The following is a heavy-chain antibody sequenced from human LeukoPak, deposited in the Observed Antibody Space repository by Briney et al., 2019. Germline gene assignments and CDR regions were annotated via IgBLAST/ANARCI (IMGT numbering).Heavy chain of an antibody. CDR1: GFTFSSYA. V-gene: IGHV3-30*01. Sequence: SGGSRRLSCAASGFTFSSYAMHWVRQAPGKGLEWVAVISYDGSNKYYAGSVKGRFTISRDNSKNTLYLQMNSLRAEDTAVYYCARVDPVHAFDYWGQGTLVTVSS. CDR2: ISYDGSNK. D-gene: IGHD4-17*01. J-gene: IGHJ4*02. CDR3: ARVDPVHAFDY.